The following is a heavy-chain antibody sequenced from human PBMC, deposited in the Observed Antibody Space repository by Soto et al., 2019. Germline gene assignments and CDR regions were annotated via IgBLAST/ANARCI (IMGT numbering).Heavy chain of an antibody. J-gene: IGHJ4*02. Sequence: PSETLSLTCTVSGGSISSYYWSWIRQPPGKGLEWIGYIYYSGSTNYNPSLKSRVTISVDTSKNQFSLKLSSVTAADTAVYYCARASDGYNYYFDYWGQGTLVTVSS. D-gene: IGHD5-12*01. V-gene: IGHV4-59*01. CDR3: ARASDGYNYYFDY. CDR1: GGSISSYY. CDR2: IYYSGST.